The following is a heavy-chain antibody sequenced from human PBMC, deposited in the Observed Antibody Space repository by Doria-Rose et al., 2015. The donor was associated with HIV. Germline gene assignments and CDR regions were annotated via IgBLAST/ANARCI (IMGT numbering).Heavy chain of an antibody. D-gene: IGHD6-13*01. J-gene: IGHJ4*02. CDR2: IFSDGER. Sequence: QITLKESGPVLVKPTETLTLTCTVSGVSLSSPGMGVSWIRQPPGKALEWLAIIFSDGERSYKTSLQSRLTISRGTSKSQVVLTMTDMDPVDTATYYCARIKSSRWYHKYYFDFWGQGTLVIVSA. CDR1: GVSLSSPGMG. CDR3: ARIKSSRWYHKYYFDF. V-gene: IGHV2-26*01.